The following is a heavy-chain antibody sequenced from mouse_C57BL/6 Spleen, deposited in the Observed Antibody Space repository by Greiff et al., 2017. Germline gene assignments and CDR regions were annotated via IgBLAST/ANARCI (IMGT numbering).Heavy chain of an antibody. CDR1: GYTFTSYW. V-gene: IGHV1-69*01. Sequence: QVQLQQPGAELVMPGASVKLSCKASGYTFTSYWMHWVKQRPGQGLEWIGEIDPSDSYTKYNQKFKGKSTLTVDKSSSNAYMQLSSLTSEDSAGYYCARSDSNYLYAMDYWGQGTSVTVSS. CDR2: IDPSDSYT. J-gene: IGHJ4*01. CDR3: ARSDSNYLYAMDY. D-gene: IGHD2-5*01.